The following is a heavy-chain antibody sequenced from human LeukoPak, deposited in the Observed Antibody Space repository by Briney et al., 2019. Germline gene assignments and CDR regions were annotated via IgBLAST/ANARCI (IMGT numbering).Heavy chain of an antibody. CDR1: GYSINNHW. V-gene: IGHV5-51*01. CDR2: IYPADSDI. CDR3: ARQEYCSGASCYTWFDP. Sequence: GESLKFSCKGSGYSINNHWIAWVRQMPGKGLEWMGIIYPADSDIRYSPSFQGQVTISADKSISTAYLQWNSLKASDTAMYYCARQEYCSGASCYTWFDPWGQGTLVTVSS. J-gene: IGHJ5*02. D-gene: IGHD2-15*01.